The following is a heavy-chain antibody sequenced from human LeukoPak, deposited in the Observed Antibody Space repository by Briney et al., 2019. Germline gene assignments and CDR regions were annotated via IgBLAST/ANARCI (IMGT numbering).Heavy chain of an antibody. V-gene: IGHV4-34*01. Sequence: SETLSLTCAVYGGSFSGYYWSWIRQPPGKGLEWIGEINHSGSTNYNPSLKSRVTISVDTSKNQFSLKLSSVTAADTAVYYCARATVAAAGLYDYWGQGTLVTVSS. CDR2: INHSGST. CDR1: GGSFSGYY. CDR3: ARATVAAAGLYDY. J-gene: IGHJ4*02. D-gene: IGHD6-13*01.